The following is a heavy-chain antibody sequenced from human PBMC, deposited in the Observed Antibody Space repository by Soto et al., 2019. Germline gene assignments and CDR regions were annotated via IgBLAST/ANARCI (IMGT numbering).Heavy chain of an antibody. D-gene: IGHD3-3*01. Sequence: SGPTLVNPTQTLTLTCTFSGFSLSTSGVGVGWIRQPPGKALEWLALIYWNDDKRYSPSLKSRLTITKDTSKNQVVLTMTNMDPVDTATYYCAHRDYDFWSGSDFDYWGQGTLVTVSS. V-gene: IGHV2-5*01. CDR3: AHRDYDFWSGSDFDY. J-gene: IGHJ4*02. CDR1: GFSLSTSGVG. CDR2: IYWNDDK.